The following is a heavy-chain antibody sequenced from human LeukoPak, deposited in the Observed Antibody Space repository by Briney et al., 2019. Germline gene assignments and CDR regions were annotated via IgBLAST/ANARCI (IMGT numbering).Heavy chain of an antibody. CDR3: AKGQRWLQIDAFDI. CDR2: ISWNSGSI. V-gene: IGHV3-9*01. CDR1: GFTFDDYA. Sequence: PGGSLRLSCAASGFTFDDYAMHWVRQAPGKGLEWVSGISWNSGSIGYADSVKGRFTISRDNAKNSLYLQMNSLRAEDTALYYCAKGQRWLQIDAFDIWGQGTMVTVSS. D-gene: IGHD5-24*01. J-gene: IGHJ3*02.